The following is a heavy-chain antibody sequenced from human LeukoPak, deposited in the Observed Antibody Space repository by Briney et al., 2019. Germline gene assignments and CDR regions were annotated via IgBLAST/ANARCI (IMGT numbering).Heavy chain of an antibody. J-gene: IGHJ4*02. D-gene: IGHD4-17*01. CDR1: GGSISSGSYY. CDR3: AAMPGAYGDYDSL. CDR2: IYTSGSA. Sequence: SETLSLTCTVSGGSISSGSYYWSWIRQPAGKGLEWIGRIYTSGSANYNPSLKSRVTISVDTSKNQFSLKLSSVTAADTAVYYCAAMPGAYGDYDSLWGQGTLVTVSS. V-gene: IGHV4-61*02.